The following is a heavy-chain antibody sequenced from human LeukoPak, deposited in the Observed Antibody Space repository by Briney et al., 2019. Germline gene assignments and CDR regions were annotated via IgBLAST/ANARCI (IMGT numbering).Heavy chain of an antibody. CDR2: INWNGGNT. V-gene: IGHV3-20*04. J-gene: IGHJ6*03. D-gene: IGHD5-12*01. CDR3: ARAYSGYENYYYYYYMDV. Sequence: GGSLRLSCAASGFTFDDYGMSWVRQAPGKGLEWVSGINWNGGNTGYADSVKGRFTISRGNAKNSLYLQMNSLRAEDTALYYCARAYSGYENYYYYYYMDVWGKGTTVTVSS. CDR1: GFTFDDYG.